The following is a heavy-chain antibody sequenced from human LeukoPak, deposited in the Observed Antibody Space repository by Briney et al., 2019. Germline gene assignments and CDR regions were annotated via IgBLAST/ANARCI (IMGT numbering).Heavy chain of an antibody. V-gene: IGHV3-21*01. CDR1: GFTFSSYS. CDR3: ARVTVAGTIFDY. CDR2: ISSSSSYI. J-gene: IGHJ4*02. Sequence: GGSLRLSCAASGFTFSSYSMNWVRQAPGKGLEWVSSISSSSSYIYYADSVKGRFTISRDNAKNSLYLQMNSLRAEDTAVYYCARVTVAGTIFDYWGQGTLVTVSS. D-gene: IGHD6-19*01.